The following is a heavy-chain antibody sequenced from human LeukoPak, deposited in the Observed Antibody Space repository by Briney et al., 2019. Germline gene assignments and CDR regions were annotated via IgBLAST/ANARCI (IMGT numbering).Heavy chain of an antibody. V-gene: IGHV1-69*13. J-gene: IGHJ6*03. CDR2: VIPIFGTA. D-gene: IGHD3-9*01. CDR3: ARVSGVLRYFDSNYYMDV. Sequence: SVKVSCKASGGTFSSYAISWVRQAPGQGLEWMGGVIPIFGTANYAQKFQGRVTITADESTSTAYMELSSLRSEDTAVYYCARVSGVLRYFDSNYYMDVWGKGTTVTVSS. CDR1: GGTFSSYA.